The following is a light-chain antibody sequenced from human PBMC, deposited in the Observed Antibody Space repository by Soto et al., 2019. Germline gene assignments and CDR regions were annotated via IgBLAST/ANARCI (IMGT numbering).Light chain of an antibody. CDR2: DAS. CDR1: QSVSSY. J-gene: IGKJ4*01. CDR3: QQRSNWPPLT. Sequence: DIVLTQSPATLSLSPGERATLSCRASQSVSSYLAWYQQKPGQAPRLLIYDASNRATGIPARFSGSGSGTDFTLTISCLEPEDFAVYYCQQRSNWPPLTFGGGTKVEIK. V-gene: IGKV3-11*01.